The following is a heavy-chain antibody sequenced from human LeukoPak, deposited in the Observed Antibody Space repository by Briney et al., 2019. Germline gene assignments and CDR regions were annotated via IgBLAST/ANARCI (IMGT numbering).Heavy chain of an antibody. V-gene: IGHV4-59*12. Sequence: PSETLSLTCSVSGVSISSYYWSWIRQPPGKGLEWIGYIYYSGSTNYNPSLKSRVTISVDTSKNQFSLKLSSVTAADTAVYYCAREEASVGAFDIWGQGTMVTVSS. CDR1: GVSISSYY. CDR3: AREEASVGAFDI. D-gene: IGHD4-23*01. CDR2: IYYSGST. J-gene: IGHJ3*02.